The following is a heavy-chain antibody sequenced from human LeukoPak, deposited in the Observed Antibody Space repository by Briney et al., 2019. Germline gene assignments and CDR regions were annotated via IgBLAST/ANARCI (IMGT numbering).Heavy chain of an antibody. Sequence: SQTLSLTCTVSGGSISSGDYYWSWIRQPPGKGLEWIGYIYYSGSTYYNPSLKSRVTISVDTSKNQFSLKLSSVTAADTAVYYCARRSWSHTVPFDYWGQGTLVTVSS. CDR1: GGSISSGDYY. D-gene: IGHD2-2*01. V-gene: IGHV4-30-4*08. J-gene: IGHJ4*02. CDR3: ARRSWSHTVPFDY. CDR2: IYYSGST.